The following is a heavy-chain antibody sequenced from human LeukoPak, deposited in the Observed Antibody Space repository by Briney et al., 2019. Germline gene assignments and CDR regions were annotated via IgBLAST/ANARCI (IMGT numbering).Heavy chain of an antibody. V-gene: IGHV1-24*01. D-gene: IGHD4-17*01. CDR3: ATDLHDYGDYVFY. CDR1: GYTLTELS. J-gene: IGHJ4*02. Sequence: ASVKVSCKVSGYTLTELSMHWVRQAPGKGLEWMGGSDPEDGETIYAQKFQGRVTMTEDTSTDTAYMELSSLRSEDTAVYYCATDLHDYGDYVFYWGQGTLVTVSS. CDR2: SDPEDGET.